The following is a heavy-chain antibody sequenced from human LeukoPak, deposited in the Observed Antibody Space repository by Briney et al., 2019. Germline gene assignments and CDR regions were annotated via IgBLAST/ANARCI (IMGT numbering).Heavy chain of an antibody. CDR3: ARGTYFYGTSGYYYYFDY. D-gene: IGHD3-22*01. Sequence: GGSLRLSCAASGFTFSSYSMNWVRQAPGKGLEWVSYIDSSSSTIYYGDSVKGRFTISRDNAKNSLYLQMNSLRAEDTAAYYCARGTYFYGTSGYYYYFDYWGQGTLVTVSS. CDR2: IDSSSSTI. J-gene: IGHJ4*02. V-gene: IGHV3-48*04. CDR1: GFTFSSYS.